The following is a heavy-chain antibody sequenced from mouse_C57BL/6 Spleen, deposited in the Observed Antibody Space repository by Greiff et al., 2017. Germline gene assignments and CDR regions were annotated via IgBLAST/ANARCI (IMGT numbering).Heavy chain of an antibody. CDR2: IDPSASAT. CDR1: GYTFTSYW. V-gene: IGHV1-52*01. Sequence: QVQLQQPGAELVRPWSSVKLSCKASGYTFTSYWLHWVKQSPIQGLEWIGNIDPSASATHYNQKFNDNDTLTLDKSSSTAYMQLRSLTSEDSAVYDCARLGERGYYCDYWGQGPTHTVS. J-gene: IGHJ2*01. CDR3: ARLGERGYYCDY.